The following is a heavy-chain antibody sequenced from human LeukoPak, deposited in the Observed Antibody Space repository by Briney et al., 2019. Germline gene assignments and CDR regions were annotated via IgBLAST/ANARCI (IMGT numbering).Heavy chain of an antibody. D-gene: IGHD6-13*01. V-gene: IGHV3-9*01. CDR2: ISWNSGSI. J-gene: IGHJ6*02. Sequence: GRSLRLSCAASGFTFDDYAMHWVRQAPGKGLEWVSGISWNSGSIGYADSVEGRFTISRDNAKNSLYLQMNSLRAEDTALYYCAKDLVSGAAAGQYYYYYGMDVWGQGTTVTVSS. CDR1: GFTFDDYA. CDR3: AKDLVSGAAAGQYYYYYGMDV.